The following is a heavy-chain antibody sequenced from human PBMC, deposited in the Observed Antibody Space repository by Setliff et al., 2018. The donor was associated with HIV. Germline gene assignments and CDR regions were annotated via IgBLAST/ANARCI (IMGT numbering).Heavy chain of an antibody. CDR1: GFTFSSYT. D-gene: IGHD3-22*01. J-gene: IGHJ4*02. CDR2: ISSSSNYI. V-gene: IGHV3-21*01. CDR3: ARVTYYDSSPTFDY. Sequence: GGSLRLSCAASGFTFSSYTINWVRQAPGKGLEWVSSISSSSNYIYYADSVKGRFTISRDNAKNSLYLQMNSLRAEDTGVYYCARVTYYDSSPTFDYWGQGTLVTVS.